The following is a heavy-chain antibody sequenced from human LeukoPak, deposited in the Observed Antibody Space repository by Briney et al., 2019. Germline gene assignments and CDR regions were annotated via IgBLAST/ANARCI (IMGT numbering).Heavy chain of an antibody. V-gene: IGHV1-8*03. J-gene: IGHJ4*02. CDR2: MNPNSGNT. Sequence: ASVKVSCKASGYTFTSYDISWVRQATGQGLEWMGWMNPNSGNTGYAQKFQGRVTITRNTSISTAYMELSSLRSEDTAVYYCARTGDFWSGYSDYWGQGTLVTVSS. CDR3: ARTGDFWSGYSDY. CDR1: GYTFTSYD. D-gene: IGHD3-3*01.